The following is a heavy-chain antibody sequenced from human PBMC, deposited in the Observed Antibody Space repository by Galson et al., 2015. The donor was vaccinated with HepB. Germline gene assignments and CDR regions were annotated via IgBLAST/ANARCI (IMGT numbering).Heavy chain of an antibody. D-gene: IGHD3-16*01. V-gene: IGHV4-34*01. CDR2: INYRGST. CDR1: GGSFSGYQ. Sequence: SETLSLTCGVYGGSFSGYQWSWLRQPPGKAPEWIGEINYRGSTSYSPSLKSRATISLDTSKNQFSLELTSVTAADTAVYFCARGLRGGLGGRLELWGQGALVTVSS. J-gene: IGHJ5*02. CDR3: ARGLRGGLGGRLEL.